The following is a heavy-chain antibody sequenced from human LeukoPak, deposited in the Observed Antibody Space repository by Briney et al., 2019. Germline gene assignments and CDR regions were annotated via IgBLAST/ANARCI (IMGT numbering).Heavy chain of an antibody. D-gene: IGHD3-10*01. CDR3: ARPSPNYFGSGSYYRADY. CDR1: GFPLTSYW. J-gene: IGHJ4*02. V-gene: IGHV3-7*01. CDR2: TNQDGSQK. Sequence: GGSLRLSCAASGFPLTSYWMTWVRQAPGKGLEWVANTNQDGSQKYYVDSVKGRFTISRDNAKNSLYLQMNSLRAEDTAVYYCARPSPNYFGSGSYYRADYWGQGTLLTVSS.